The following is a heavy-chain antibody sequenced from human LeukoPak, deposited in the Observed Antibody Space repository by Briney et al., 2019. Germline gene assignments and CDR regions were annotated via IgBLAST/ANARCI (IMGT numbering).Heavy chain of an antibody. CDR3: AKVVYYEFWSGYFFDY. CDR2: IIGGGGST. Sequence: GGSLRLSCAASGFSFSSYAMSWGRQAPGKGLEWVSAIIGGGGSTYYADSVKGRFTISRDNSMNTLYLQMNSLRDEDTAGYYCAKVVYYEFWSGYFFDYWGQGTLVTVSS. J-gene: IGHJ4*02. D-gene: IGHD3-3*01. V-gene: IGHV3-23*01. CDR1: GFSFSSYA.